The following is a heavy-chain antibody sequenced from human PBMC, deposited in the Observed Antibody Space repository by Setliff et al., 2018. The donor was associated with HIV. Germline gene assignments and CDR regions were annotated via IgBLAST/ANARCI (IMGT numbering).Heavy chain of an antibody. Sequence: SETLSLTCTVSGGSISSGRNYWSWLRQTAGKGLEWIGRIYTSGSTNYNPSLKSRVTISVDTSKNQVSLKLSSVTAADTAVYYCARSPGVATITIFDYWGQGTLVTVSS. D-gene: IGHD5-12*01. CDR2: IYTSGST. CDR1: GGSISSGRNY. CDR3: ARSPGVATITIFDY. J-gene: IGHJ4*02. V-gene: IGHV4-61*02.